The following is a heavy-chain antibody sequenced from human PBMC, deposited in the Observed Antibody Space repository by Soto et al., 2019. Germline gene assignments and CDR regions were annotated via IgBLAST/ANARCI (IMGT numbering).Heavy chain of an antibody. Sequence: PSETLSLTCAICGGSFSGFYCSWIRQPPWKGLEWLGEINDSGTTNYNPSLKSRVTISADTSKTHFSLRLTSVTAADTAVYYCARATSKNVYFHSGMDLWGQGTTFTVSS. V-gene: IGHV4-34*01. CDR1: GGSFSGFY. CDR2: INDSGTT. CDR3: ARATSKNVYFHSGMDL. J-gene: IGHJ6*01.